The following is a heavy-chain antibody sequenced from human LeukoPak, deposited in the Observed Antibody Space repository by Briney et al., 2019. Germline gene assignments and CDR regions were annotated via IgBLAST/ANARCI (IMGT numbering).Heavy chain of an antibody. CDR2: INASDSYT. CDR1: GYSFTSYW. J-gene: IGHJ5*02. CDR3: ARHGCSSTSCYLGRFDP. V-gene: IGHV5-10-1*01. D-gene: IGHD2-2*01. Sequence: GESLKTPCKGSGYSFTSYWISWVRQIPGKGLGWIGRINASDSYTNYSPSFQGHVTISADKSISTAYLRWSSLKASDTAMYYCARHGCSSTSCYLGRFDPWGQGTLVTVST.